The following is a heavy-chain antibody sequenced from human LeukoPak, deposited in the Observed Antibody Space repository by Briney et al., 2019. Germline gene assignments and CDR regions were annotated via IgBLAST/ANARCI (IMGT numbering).Heavy chain of an antibody. V-gene: IGHV3-7*01. Sequence: GGSLRLSCAASGFTFSSYWMSWVRQAPGKGLEWVANIKQDGSEKYYVDSVKGRFTISRDNAKNSLYLQMNSLRTEDTAVFYCASLISVAGRQDYWGQGTLVTVSS. CDR1: GFTFSSYW. D-gene: IGHD6-19*01. CDR3: ASLISVAGRQDY. J-gene: IGHJ4*02. CDR2: IKQDGSEK.